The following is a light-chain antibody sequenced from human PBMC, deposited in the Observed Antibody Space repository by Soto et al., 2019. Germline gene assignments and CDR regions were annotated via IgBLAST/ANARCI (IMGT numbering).Light chain of an antibody. CDR1: QSVSNNY. V-gene: IGKV3-20*01. Sequence: EIVLTQSPGTLSLSPGERATLSCRASQSVSNNYLAWYHQKPGQAPRLLIYGASNRATGIPDRFSGSGSGTDFSLTNSVREPEEVAVYHGQQYGSSATVCQGTKVESK. J-gene: IGKJ1*01. CDR3: QQYGSSAT. CDR2: GAS.